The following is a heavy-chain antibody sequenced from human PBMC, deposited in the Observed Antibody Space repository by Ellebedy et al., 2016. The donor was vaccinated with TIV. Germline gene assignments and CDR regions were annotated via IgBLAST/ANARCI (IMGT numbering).Heavy chain of an antibody. CDR1: GITFSSHA. D-gene: IGHD3-16*01. CDR2: ISGSGDKT. J-gene: IGHJ4*02. CDR3: AKELHMWGTIMIDC. Sequence: PGGSLRLSCAASGITFSSHAISWVCQTPGKGLEWVSAISGSGDKTYYTDSVKGRFTISRDNSQNTLYLQMNSLRAEDTAVYYCAKELHMWGTIMIDCWGPGTLVTVSS. V-gene: IGHV3-23*01.